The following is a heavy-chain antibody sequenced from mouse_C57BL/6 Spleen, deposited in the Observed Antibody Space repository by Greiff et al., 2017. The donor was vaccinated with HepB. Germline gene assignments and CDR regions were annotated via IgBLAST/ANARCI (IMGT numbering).Heavy chain of an antibody. CDR1: GYTFTSYD. CDR3: ASYGNFDV. V-gene: IGHV1-85*01. J-gene: IGHJ1*03. Sequence: VQLQQSGPELVKPGASVKLSCKASGYTFTSYDINWVKQRPGQGLEWIGWIYPRDGSTKYNEKFKGKATLTVDTSSSTAYMELHRLTSADSAVYFCASYGNFDVWGTGTTVTVSS. D-gene: IGHD2-1*01. CDR2: IYPRDGST.